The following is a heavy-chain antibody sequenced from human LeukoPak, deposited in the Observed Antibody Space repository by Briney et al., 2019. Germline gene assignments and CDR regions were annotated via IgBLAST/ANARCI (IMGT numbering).Heavy chain of an antibody. V-gene: IGHV4-34*01. Sequence: SETLSLTCAVYGGSFSGYYWSWIRQPPGKGLEWIGEINHSGSTNYNPSLKSRVTISVDTSKNQFSLKLSSVTAADTAVYYCARGQRDGYNPYYFDCWGQGTLVTVSS. D-gene: IGHD5-24*01. CDR2: INHSGST. CDR1: GGSFSGYY. CDR3: ARGQRDGYNPYYFDC. J-gene: IGHJ4*02.